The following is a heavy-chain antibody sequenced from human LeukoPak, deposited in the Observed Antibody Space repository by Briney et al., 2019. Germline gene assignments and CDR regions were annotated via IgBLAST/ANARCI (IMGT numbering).Heavy chain of an antibody. CDR2: ISSNSGIK. V-gene: IGHV3-48*01. CDR3: ARAYDFWSGPGGY. CDR1: GFTFKSFS. J-gene: IGHJ4*02. Sequence: GGSLRLSCGGSGFTFKSFSMQWVRQAPGKGLEWVSDISSNSGIKSYADSVKGRFTISRDNAKNSLYLQMNSLRAEDTAVYYCARAYDFWSGPGGYWGQGTLVTVSS. D-gene: IGHD3-3*01.